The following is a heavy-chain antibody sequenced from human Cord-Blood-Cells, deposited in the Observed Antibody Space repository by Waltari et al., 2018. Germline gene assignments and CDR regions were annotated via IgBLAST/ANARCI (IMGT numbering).Heavy chain of an antibody. CDR3: ARAVRERRIDY. D-gene: IGHD1-1*01. CDR1: GFTFSSYS. CDR2: VSSSSSYK. J-gene: IGHJ4*02. Sequence: EVQLVESGGGLVKPGGSLRLSCAASGFTFSSYSMNWVRQAQGKWLEWVSSVSSSSSYKYYADSVKGRFTSSRDNAKNSLYLQMNSLRAEDTAVYYCARAVRERRIDYWGQGTLVTVSS. V-gene: IGHV3-21*01.